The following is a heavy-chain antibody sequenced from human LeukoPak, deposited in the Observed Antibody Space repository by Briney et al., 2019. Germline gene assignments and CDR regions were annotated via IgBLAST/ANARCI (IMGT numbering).Heavy chain of an antibody. J-gene: IGHJ4*02. V-gene: IGHV1-2*02. CDR3: ARVRVLERSFDY. Sequence: ASVKVSCKASGYTFTGYYMHWVRQAPGQGLKWMGWINPNSGGTNYAQKFQGRVTMTRDTSISTAYMELSRLRSDDTAVYYCARVRVLERSFDYWGQGTLVTVSS. CDR2: INPNSGGT. CDR1: GYTFTGYY. D-gene: IGHD3-3*01.